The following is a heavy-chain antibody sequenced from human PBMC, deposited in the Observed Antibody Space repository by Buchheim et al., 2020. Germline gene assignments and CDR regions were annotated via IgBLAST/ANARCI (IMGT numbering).Heavy chain of an antibody. V-gene: IGHV3-7*01. CDR3: AREGREWAIFARDYYYGMDV. J-gene: IGHJ6*02. Sequence: EVQLVESGGGLVQPGGSLRLSCAASGFTFSSYWMSWVRQAPGKGLEWVANIKQDGSEKYYVDSVKGRFTISRDNAKNSLYLQMNSLRAEDTAVYYCAREGREWAIFARDYYYGMDVWGQGTT. D-gene: IGHD3-3*01. CDR2: IKQDGSEK. CDR1: GFTFSSYW.